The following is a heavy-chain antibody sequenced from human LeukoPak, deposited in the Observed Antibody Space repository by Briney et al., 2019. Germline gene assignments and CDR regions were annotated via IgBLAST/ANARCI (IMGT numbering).Heavy chain of an antibody. Sequence: SETLSLTCTVSGGSISSYYWSWIRQPPGKGLEWIGYIYYSGSTNYNPSLKSRVTISVDTSKNQFSLKLSSVTAADTAVYYCAGDLGYSYGLLGYWGQGTLVTVSS. V-gene: IGHV4-59*01. CDR2: IYYSGST. CDR1: GGSISSYY. J-gene: IGHJ4*02. D-gene: IGHD5-18*01. CDR3: AGDLGYSYGLLGY.